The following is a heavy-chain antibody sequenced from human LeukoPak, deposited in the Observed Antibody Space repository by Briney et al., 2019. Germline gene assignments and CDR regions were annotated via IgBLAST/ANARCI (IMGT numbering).Heavy chain of an antibody. CDR3: ARDEPYCGGDCYADY. J-gene: IGHJ4*02. CDR1: GYTFTSYG. Sequence: ASVKVSCKASGYTFTSYGISWVRQAPGQGLEWMGWISAYNGNTNYAQKLQGRVTMTTDTSTSTAYMELRSLRSDDTAVYYCARDEPYCGGDCYADYWGLGTLVTVSS. D-gene: IGHD2-21*02. CDR2: ISAYNGNT. V-gene: IGHV1-18*01.